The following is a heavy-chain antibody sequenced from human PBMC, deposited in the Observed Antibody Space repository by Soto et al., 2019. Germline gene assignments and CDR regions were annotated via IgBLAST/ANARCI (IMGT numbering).Heavy chain of an antibody. Sequence: ASVKVSCKASGYTFTSYGISWVRQAPGQGLEWMGWISAYNGNTNYAQKLQGRVTMTTDTSTSTAYMELRSLRSDDTAVYYCARGRRYCSSTSCLYYYYYYMDVWGKGTTVTVSS. D-gene: IGHD2-2*01. CDR3: ARGRRYCSSTSCLYYYYYYMDV. J-gene: IGHJ6*03. CDR1: GYTFTSYG. V-gene: IGHV1-18*01. CDR2: ISAYNGNT.